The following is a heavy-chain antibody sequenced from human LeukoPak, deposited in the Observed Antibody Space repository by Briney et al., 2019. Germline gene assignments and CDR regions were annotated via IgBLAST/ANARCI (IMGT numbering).Heavy chain of an antibody. CDR3: ARGPYYYDSLSEGPLSQPPDY. CDR2: IYYSGST. V-gene: IGHV4-59*01. D-gene: IGHD3-22*01. J-gene: IGHJ4*02. CDR1: GGSISSYY. Sequence: SETLSLTCTVSGGSISSYYWSWIRQPPGKGLEWIGYIYYSGSTNYNPSLKSRVTISVDTSKNQFSLKLSSVTAADTAVYYCARGPYYYDSLSEGPLSQPPDYWAREPWSPSPQ.